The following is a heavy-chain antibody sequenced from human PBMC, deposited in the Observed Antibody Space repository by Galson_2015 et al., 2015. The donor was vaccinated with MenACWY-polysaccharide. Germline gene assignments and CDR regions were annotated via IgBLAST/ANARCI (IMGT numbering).Heavy chain of an antibody. V-gene: IGHV3-7*01. CDR2: INKDGSET. D-gene: IGHD1-26*01. CDR1: GFTYSNYW. J-gene: IGHJ6*02. CDR3: ARGHYQLEV. Sequence: SLRLSCAASGFTYSNYWMSWVRQAPGKGPEWVASINKDGSETYYVDSVKGRFTISRDNAKNSLYVQMNSLRVEDTAVFYCARGHYQLEVWGQGTAVTVSS.